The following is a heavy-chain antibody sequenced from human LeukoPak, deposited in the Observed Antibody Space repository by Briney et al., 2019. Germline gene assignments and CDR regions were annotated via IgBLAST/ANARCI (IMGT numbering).Heavy chain of an antibody. J-gene: IGHJ4*02. CDR3: ARDRYGDFKADY. D-gene: IGHD4-17*01. V-gene: IGHV3-11*01. Sequence: GESLKISCAASGFTFSDYYMSWIRQAPGKGLEWVSYISSSGSTIYYADSVKGRFTISRDNAKNSLYLQMNSLRAEDTAVYYCARDRYGDFKADYWGQGTLVTVSS. CDR1: GFTFSDYY. CDR2: ISSSGSTI.